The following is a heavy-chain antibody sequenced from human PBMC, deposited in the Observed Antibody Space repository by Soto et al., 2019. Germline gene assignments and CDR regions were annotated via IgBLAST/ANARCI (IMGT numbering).Heavy chain of an antibody. CDR2: IYYIGTS. V-gene: IGHV4-31*03. Sequence: QVQLQESGPGLVKPSQTLSLTCTVSGDSISNGGYYWSWIRQQPGRGLEWIGYIYYIGTSYYNPSLMSRVTMSGDTSKDQFSPRLSSVTAADTAVYYCARALAARPTGDLYYFDYWGQGTLVTVSS. D-gene: IGHD6-6*01. CDR1: GDSISNGGYY. J-gene: IGHJ4*02. CDR3: ARALAARPTGDLYYFDY.